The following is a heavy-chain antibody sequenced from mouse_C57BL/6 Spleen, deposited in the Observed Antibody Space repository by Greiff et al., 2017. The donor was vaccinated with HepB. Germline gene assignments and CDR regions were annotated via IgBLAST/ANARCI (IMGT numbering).Heavy chain of an antibody. CDR2: IYPRDGST. CDR3: ARLEYDYGIDY. J-gene: IGHJ2*01. V-gene: IGHV1-78*01. D-gene: IGHD2-4*01. CDR1: GYNFTDHS. Sequence: VKLMESDAELVKPGASVKISCKVSGYNFTDHSIHWMKQRPEQGLEWIGYIYPRDGSTKYNEKFKGKATLTADKSSSTAYMPLNSLTSEDSAVYVCARLEYDYGIDYWGQGTTLTVSS.